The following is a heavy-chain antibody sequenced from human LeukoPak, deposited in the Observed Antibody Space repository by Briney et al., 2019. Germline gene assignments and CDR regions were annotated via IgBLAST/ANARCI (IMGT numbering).Heavy chain of an antibody. CDR2: IIPIFGTA. CDR1: GGTFISYA. Sequence: ASVKVSCKASGGTFISYAISWVRQAPGQGLEWMGGIIPIFGTANYAQKFQGRVTITADESTSTAYMELSSLRSEDTAVYYCARESYYDFWSGSKYGMDVWGQGTTVTVSS. CDR3: ARESYYDFWSGSKYGMDV. V-gene: IGHV1-69*13. D-gene: IGHD3-3*01. J-gene: IGHJ6*02.